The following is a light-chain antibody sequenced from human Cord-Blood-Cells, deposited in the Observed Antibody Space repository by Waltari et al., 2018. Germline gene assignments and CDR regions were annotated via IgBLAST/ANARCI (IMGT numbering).Light chain of an antibody. Sequence: QSVLTQPPSASGTPGQRVTISCSGSSSNLGSNYVYWYQQLPGTAPQLLIYRNNQRPSGVPDRFSGSKSGTSASLAISGLRSEDEADYYCAAWDDSLSGWVFGGGTKLTVL. J-gene: IGLJ3*02. CDR1: SSNLGSNY. CDR2: RNN. V-gene: IGLV1-47*01. CDR3: AAWDDSLSGWV.